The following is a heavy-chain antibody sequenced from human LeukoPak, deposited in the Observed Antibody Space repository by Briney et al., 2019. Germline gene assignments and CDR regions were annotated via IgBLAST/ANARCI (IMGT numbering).Heavy chain of an antibody. D-gene: IGHD4-23*01. Sequence: SETLSLTCTVSGGSISGYYWSWIRQPPGKTLEWIGEIYYSGSTKYNPSLKSRVTISVDTSKNHFSLRLSSVTAADTAVYYCATLTGGDDAFDIWGQGTMVTVSS. J-gene: IGHJ3*02. CDR1: GGSISGYY. CDR3: ATLTGGDDAFDI. V-gene: IGHV4-59*01. CDR2: IYYSGST.